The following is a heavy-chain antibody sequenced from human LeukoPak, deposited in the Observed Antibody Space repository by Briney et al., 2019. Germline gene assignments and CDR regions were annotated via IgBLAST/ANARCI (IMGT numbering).Heavy chain of an antibody. CDR1: GFTFNSYW. CDR2: IKQDGSEK. J-gene: IGHJ4*02. CDR3: ARERPSYLDH. V-gene: IGHV3-7*05. Sequence: GGSLRLSCAASGFTFNSYWMSWVRQAPGKGLEWVANIKQDGSEKYYVDSVKGRFTISRDNAKNSLFLQMNGLRAEDTAVYYCARERPSYLDHWGQGTLVTVSS. D-gene: IGHD6-6*01.